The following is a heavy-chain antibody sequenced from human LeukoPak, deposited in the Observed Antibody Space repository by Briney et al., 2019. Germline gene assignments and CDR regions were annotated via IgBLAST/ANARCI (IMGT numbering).Heavy chain of an antibody. J-gene: IGHJ4*02. CDR2: ISSSSSYI. CDR3: ARAPWGYSSSWYID. Sequence: GGSLRLSCAASGFTFSSYSMNWVRQAPGKGLEWVSSISSSSSYIYYADSVKGRFTISRDNAKNSLYLQMNSLRAEDTAVYYCARAPWGYSSSWYIDWGQGTLVTVSS. D-gene: IGHD6-13*01. CDR1: GFTFSSYS. V-gene: IGHV3-21*01.